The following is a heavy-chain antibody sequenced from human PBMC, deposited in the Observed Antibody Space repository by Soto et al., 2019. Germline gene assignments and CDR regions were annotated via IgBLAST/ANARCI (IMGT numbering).Heavy chain of an antibody. CDR3: AQGASWFEP. J-gene: IGHJ5*02. CDR1: GGSISSYY. Sequence: SETLSLTCTVSGGSISSYYWSWIRQPPGKGLEWIGYIYYSGSTNFNPSLKSRVTISVDTSKNQFSLKLSSVTAADTAVYYCAQGASWFEPWGQGTLVTVSS. D-gene: IGHD1-26*01. CDR2: IYYSGST. V-gene: IGHV4-59*08.